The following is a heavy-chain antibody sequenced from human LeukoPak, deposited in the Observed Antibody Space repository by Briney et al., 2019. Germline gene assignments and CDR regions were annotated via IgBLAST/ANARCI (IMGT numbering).Heavy chain of an antibody. CDR3: ANWEAEWFGELYLDY. V-gene: IGHV3-23*01. CDR1: GFTFSSYG. D-gene: IGHD3-10*01. Sequence: GGSLRLSCAASGFTFSSYGMSWVRQAPGKGLEWVSAISGSGGSTYYADSVKGRFTISRDNSKNTLYLQMNSLRAEDTAVYYCANWEAEWFGELYLDYWGQGTLVTVSS. CDR2: ISGSGGST. J-gene: IGHJ4*02.